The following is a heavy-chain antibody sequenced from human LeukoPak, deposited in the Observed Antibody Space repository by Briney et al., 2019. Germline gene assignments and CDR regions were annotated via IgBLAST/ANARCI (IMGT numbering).Heavy chain of an antibody. D-gene: IGHD3-3*01. CDR2: IYYSGST. CDR1: SGSISSYY. J-gene: IGHJ5*02. CDR3: ARDWWGYYDFWSGHTGWFDP. Sequence: SETLSLTCTVSSGSISSYYWSWVRQPPGKGVEWVGYIYYSGSTIYTPSLKSRVTISVDTSKHQFSLKLSSVTAADTAVYYCARDWWGYYDFWSGHTGWFDPWGQGTLVTVSS. V-gene: IGHV4-59*01.